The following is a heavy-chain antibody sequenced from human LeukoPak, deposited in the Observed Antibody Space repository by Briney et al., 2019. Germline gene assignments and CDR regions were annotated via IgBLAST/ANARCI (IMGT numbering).Heavy chain of an antibody. CDR2: INHSGST. Sequence: PSETLSLTCVVYGGSFSGYYWSWIRQPPGKGLEWIGEINHSGSTNYNPSLKSRVTISVDTSKNQFSLKLSSVTAADTAVYYCARVGYSGYVRGPFDYWGQGTLVTVSS. CDR1: GGSFSGYY. V-gene: IGHV4-34*01. J-gene: IGHJ4*02. CDR3: ARVGYSGYVRGPFDY. D-gene: IGHD5-12*01.